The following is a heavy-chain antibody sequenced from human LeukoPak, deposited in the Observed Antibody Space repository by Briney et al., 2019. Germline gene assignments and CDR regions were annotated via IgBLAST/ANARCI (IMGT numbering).Heavy chain of an antibody. Sequence: PGGSLRLSCAASGFTFSSYSMNWVRQAPGKGLEWVSAISGSGVTTHNAGSVKGRFSISRDNSKNTLYLQMNSLRAEDTALYYCAKKVVVGATSPYSDFQDWGQGTLVTVSS. CDR1: GFTFSSYS. CDR2: ISGSGVTT. J-gene: IGHJ1*01. V-gene: IGHV3-23*01. D-gene: IGHD1-26*01. CDR3: AKKVVVGATSPYSDFQD.